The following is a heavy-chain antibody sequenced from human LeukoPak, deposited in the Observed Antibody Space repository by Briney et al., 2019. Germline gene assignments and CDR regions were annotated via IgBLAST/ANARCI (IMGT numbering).Heavy chain of an antibody. V-gene: IGHV3-30*04. CDR3: ARDSVHCTNGVCYHFDY. CDR1: GFTFSSYA. CDR2: ISYDGSKK. Sequence: GGSLRLSCAASGFTFSSYAMHWVRQAPGKGLEWVAVISYDGSKKYYADSVKGRFTISRDNSKNTLYLQMNSLRAEETAVYYCARDSVHCTNGVCYHFDYWGQGTLVTVSS. D-gene: IGHD2-8*01. J-gene: IGHJ4*02.